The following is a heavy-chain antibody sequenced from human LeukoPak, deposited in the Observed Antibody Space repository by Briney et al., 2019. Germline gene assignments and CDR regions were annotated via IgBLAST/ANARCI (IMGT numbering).Heavy chain of an antibody. CDR2: ISGSGGST. CDR3: AKEAAYYGSGSPIGG. V-gene: IGHV3-23*01. J-gene: IGHJ4*02. Sequence: GGSLRLSCAASGFTFSSYGMHWVRQAPGKGLEWVSAISGSGGSTYYADSVKGRFTISRDNSKNTLYLQMNSLRAEDTAVYYCAKEAAYYGSGSPIGGWGQGTLVTVSS. CDR1: GFTFSSYG. D-gene: IGHD3-10*01.